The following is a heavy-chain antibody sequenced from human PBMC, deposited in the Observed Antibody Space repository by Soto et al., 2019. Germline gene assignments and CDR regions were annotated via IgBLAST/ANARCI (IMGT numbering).Heavy chain of an antibody. CDR2: IYYNGNI. D-gene: IGHD3-10*01. V-gene: IGHV4-59*01. CDR1: GGSITSYY. J-gene: IGHJ4*02. Sequence: QVQLQESGPGLVKPLETLSLTCTVPGGSITSYYWSWVRQPPGKGLEWIGYIYYNGNINYNPSLKSRLTISVDTSKNQFSLRLSSVTAADTAVYYCATGRVYFGSEYGGQGTRVTVSS. CDR3: ATGRVYFGSEY.